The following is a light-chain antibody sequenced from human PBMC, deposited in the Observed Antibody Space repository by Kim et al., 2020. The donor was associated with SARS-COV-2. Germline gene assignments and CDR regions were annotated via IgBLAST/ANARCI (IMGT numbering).Light chain of an antibody. V-gene: IGLV3-19*01. CDR2: GKN. CDR1: SLRSYY. J-gene: IGLJ3*02. CDR3: NSRDSSGNRV. Sequence: SSELTQDPAVSVALGQTVRITCQGDSLRSYYASWYQQKPGQAPVLVIYGKNNRPSGVPDRFSGSNSGNTASLTITGAQAEDEADYYCNSRDSSGNRVFGGGPKLTVL.